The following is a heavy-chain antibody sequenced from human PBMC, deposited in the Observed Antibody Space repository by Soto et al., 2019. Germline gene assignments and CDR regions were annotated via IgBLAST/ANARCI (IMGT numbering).Heavy chain of an antibody. CDR2: IYYSGST. Sequence: QVQLQESGPGLVKPSQTLSLTCTVSGGSISSGTSYCSWIRHPPGKGLEWIGYIYYSGSTYYNPSLNIRVAISVDTSKNQVSLKLSSLTAADTAVYFCATLDYTYGAEDYWGQGTLVTVSS. CDR1: GGSISSGTSY. J-gene: IGHJ4*02. V-gene: IGHV4-30-4*01. D-gene: IGHD5-18*01. CDR3: ATLDYTYGAEDY.